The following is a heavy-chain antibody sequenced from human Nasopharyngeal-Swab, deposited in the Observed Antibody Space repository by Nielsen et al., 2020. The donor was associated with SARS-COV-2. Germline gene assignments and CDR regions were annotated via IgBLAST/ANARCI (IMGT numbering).Heavy chain of an antibody. CDR1: GFTFSSYG. Sequence: SLKIPRAASGFTFSSYGMHWVRQAPGKGLEWVAVIWYDGSNKYYADSVKGRFTISRDNSKNTLYLQMNSLRAEDTAVYYCARDPNFDPSGNMDVWGKGTTVTVSS. J-gene: IGHJ6*03. D-gene: IGHD3-9*01. V-gene: IGHV3-33*01. CDR2: IWYDGSNK. CDR3: ARDPNFDPSGNMDV.